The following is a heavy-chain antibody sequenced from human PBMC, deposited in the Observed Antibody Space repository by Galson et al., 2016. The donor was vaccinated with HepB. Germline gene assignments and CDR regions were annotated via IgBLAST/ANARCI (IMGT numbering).Heavy chain of an antibody. CDR1: DVSINSNNW. CDR3: AREKRWLQFNYFDY. D-gene: IGHD5-24*01. CDR2: THHSGST. J-gene: IGHJ4*02. Sequence: SETLSLTCAVSDVSINSNNWWSWVRQPPGKGLEWIGETHHSGSTNYNPSLKSRVTISIDKSRNQFSLRLTSVTAADTAVYYCAREKRWLQFNYFDYWGQGTLVTVSS. V-gene: IGHV4-4*02.